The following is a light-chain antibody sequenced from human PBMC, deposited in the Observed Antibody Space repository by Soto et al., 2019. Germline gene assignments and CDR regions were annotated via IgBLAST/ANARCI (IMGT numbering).Light chain of an antibody. J-gene: IGLJ2*01. V-gene: IGLV2-23*01. Sequence: QSALTQPASVSGSPGQSITISCTGTSSNVGSYILVSWFQQHPGKAPKLMIYEASKRPSGVSNRFSGSKSGNTASLTISGLQAEDEADYYCCSYAGSSTYVFGGGTKLTVL. CDR2: EAS. CDR3: CSYAGSSTYV. CDR1: SSNVGSYIL.